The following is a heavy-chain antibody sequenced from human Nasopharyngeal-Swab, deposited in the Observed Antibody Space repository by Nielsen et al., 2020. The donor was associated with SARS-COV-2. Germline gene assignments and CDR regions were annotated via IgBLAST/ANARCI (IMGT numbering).Heavy chain of an antibody. CDR3: AKSIDPMGYGLDV. V-gene: IGHV3-23*03. D-gene: IGHD3-10*01. CDR1: GFTFSSYA. J-gene: IGHJ6*02. Sequence: GGSLRLSCAASGFTFSSYAMNWVRQAPGKGLEWVAIIYSCGSSTYFADSVKGRFTISRDDSSNTLYLQMSSLRAEDTAVYYCAKSIDPMGYGLDVWGLGTTVTGSS. CDR2: IYSCGSST.